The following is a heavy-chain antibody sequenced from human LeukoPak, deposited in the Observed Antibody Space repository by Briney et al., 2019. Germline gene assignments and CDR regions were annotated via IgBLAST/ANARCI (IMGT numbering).Heavy chain of an antibody. V-gene: IGHV1-69*13. Sequence: ASVKVSCKASGGTFSSYAISWVRQAPGQGLEWMGGIIPIFGTANYAQKFQGRVTITADESTSTAYMELSSLRSEDTAVYYCASSGVVLGVKAIVATTPGDYWGQGTLVTVSS. D-gene: IGHD5-12*01. CDR2: IIPIFGTA. CDR1: GGTFSSYA. J-gene: IGHJ4*02. CDR3: ASSGVVLGVKAIVATTPGDY.